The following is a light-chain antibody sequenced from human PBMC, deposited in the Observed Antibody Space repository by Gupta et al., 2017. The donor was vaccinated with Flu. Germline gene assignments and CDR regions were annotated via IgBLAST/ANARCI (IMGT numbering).Light chain of an antibody. CDR2: SNN. Sequence: QSVLTQPPSASGTPGQRVTLSCSGSSSNIGSNTVNWYQHLPGTAPKLLIYSNNQRPSGVPDRFSGSKSGTSASLAISGLQSEDEADYYCAAWDDSLNGVVFGGGTKLTVL. CDR1: SSNIGSNT. J-gene: IGLJ2*01. V-gene: IGLV1-44*01. CDR3: AAWDDSLNGVV.